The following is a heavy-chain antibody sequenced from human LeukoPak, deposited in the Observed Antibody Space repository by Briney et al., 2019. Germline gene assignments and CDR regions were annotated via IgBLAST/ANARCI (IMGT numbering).Heavy chain of an antibody. D-gene: IGHD2-2*01. CDR3: ARRGLYGSSLFDP. CDR1: GGSISSSSYF. Sequence: SETLSLTCTVSGGSISSSSYFWGWIRQPPGQGLEWLGIIYYSGTTYYNPSLKSQVTISVDTSKNQFSLKLSSVTAADTAVYYCARRGLYGSSLFDPWGQGTLVTVSS. CDR2: IYYSGTT. V-gene: IGHV4-39*01. J-gene: IGHJ5*02.